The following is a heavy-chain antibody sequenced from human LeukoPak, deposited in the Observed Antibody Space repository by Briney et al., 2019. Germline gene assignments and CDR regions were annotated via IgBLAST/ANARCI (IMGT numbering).Heavy chain of an antibody. D-gene: IGHD2-15*01. CDR1: GGSISSHY. V-gene: IGHV4-59*08. CDR3: ARQAGSAFDI. Sequence: SETLSLTCTVSGGSISSHYWSWIRQPPGKGLEWIGYIYYSGSTNYNPSLKSRVTISVDTSKNQFSLKLSSVTAADTAVYYCARQAGSAFDIWGQGTMVTVSS. CDR2: IYYSGST. J-gene: IGHJ3*02.